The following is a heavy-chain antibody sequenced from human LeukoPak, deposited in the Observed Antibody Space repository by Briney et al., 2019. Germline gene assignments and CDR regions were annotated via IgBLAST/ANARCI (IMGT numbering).Heavy chain of an antibody. J-gene: IGHJ6*03. D-gene: IGHD6-19*01. CDR3: AKGSKAVLFTRDYYMDV. CDR2: IRYDGSNR. V-gene: IGHV3-30*02. CDR1: GFTFSSYG. Sequence: GGSLRLSCAASGFTFSSYGIHWVRQAPGKGLEWVAFIRYDGSNRYYADSVKGRFTISRDNSKNTLYLQMNSLRAEDTAVYYCAKGSKAVLFTRDYYMDVWGKGTTVTISS.